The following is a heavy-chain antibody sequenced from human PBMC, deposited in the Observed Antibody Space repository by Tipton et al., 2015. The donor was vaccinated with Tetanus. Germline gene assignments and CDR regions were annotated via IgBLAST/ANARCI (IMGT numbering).Heavy chain of an antibody. V-gene: IGHV3-21*01. CDR1: GFMFGNYR. D-gene: IGHD6-25*01. J-gene: IGHJ4*01. CDR3: ASGSTLDF. Sequence: SLRLSCAVSGFMFGNYRMNWVRQAPGKGLEWVASISSTSRYIYYADSVKGRFTISRDNTKSSLYLQMNSLRAGDTAVYYCASGSTLDFWGQEPWSPSRQ. CDR2: ISSTSRYI.